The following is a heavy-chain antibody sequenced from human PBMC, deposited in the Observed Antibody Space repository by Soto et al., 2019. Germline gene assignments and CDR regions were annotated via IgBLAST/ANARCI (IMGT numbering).Heavy chain of an antibody. D-gene: IGHD6-13*01. CDR1: GYSFTGYW. CDR3: ARPAPAAAGLIYYYGMDV. Sequence: GESLKISCKGSGYSFTGYWISWVRQMPGKGLEWMGRIDPSDSYTNYSPSFQGHVTISADKSISTAYLQWSSLKASDTAMYYCARPAPAAAGLIYYYGMDVWGQGTTVTVSS. J-gene: IGHJ6*02. V-gene: IGHV5-10-1*01. CDR2: IDPSDSYT.